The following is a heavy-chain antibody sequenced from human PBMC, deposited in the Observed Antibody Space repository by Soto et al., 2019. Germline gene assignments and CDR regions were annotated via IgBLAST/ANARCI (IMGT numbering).Heavy chain of an antibody. CDR2: IYYSGST. CDR3: ARDNGYRYGYTLDH. V-gene: IGHV4-59*01. CDR1: GGSISSYY. J-gene: IGHJ4*02. Sequence: QVQLQESGPGLVKPSETLSLTCTVSGGSISSYYWSWIRQPPGKGLEWIGYIYYSGSTNYNPSLKSRVTISVDTSKNQFSLKLSSVTAADTAVYYCARDNGYRYGYTLDHWGQGTLVTVSS. D-gene: IGHD5-18*01.